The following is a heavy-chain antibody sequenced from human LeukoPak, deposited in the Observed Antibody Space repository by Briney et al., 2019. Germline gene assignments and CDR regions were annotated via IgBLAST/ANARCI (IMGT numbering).Heavy chain of an antibody. CDR3: ASEATVGATHYFDY. Sequence: PGRSLRLSCAASGFTFSSYGMHWVRQAPGKGLEWVAVISYDGSNKYYADSVKGRFTISRDNSKNTLYLQMNSLRAEDTAVYYCASEATVGATHYFDYWGQGTLVTVSS. J-gene: IGHJ4*02. CDR2: ISYDGSNK. CDR1: GFTFSSYG. V-gene: IGHV3-30*03. D-gene: IGHD1-26*01.